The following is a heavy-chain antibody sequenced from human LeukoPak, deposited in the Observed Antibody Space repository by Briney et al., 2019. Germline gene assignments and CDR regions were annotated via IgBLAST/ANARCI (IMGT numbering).Heavy chain of an antibody. D-gene: IGHD1-26*01. J-gene: IGHJ4*02. CDR3: AKGGSGSYPFDY. CDR1: EFSVGSNY. V-gene: IGHV3-23*01. Sequence: GGSLRLSCAASEFSVGSNYMTWVRQAPGKGLEWVSAISGSGGSTYYADSVKGRFTISRGNSKNALYLQMNGLRAEDTAVYYCAKGGSGSYPFDYWGQGTLVTVSS. CDR2: ISGSGGST.